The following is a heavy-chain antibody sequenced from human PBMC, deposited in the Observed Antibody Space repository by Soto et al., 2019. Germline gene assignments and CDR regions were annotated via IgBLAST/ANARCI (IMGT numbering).Heavy chain of an antibody. Sequence: GSLRLSCAASGFTFSSHAMNWVRQAPGKGLEWLSYITSTSSTKHYAASVEGRFTISRDNAKNSLYLQMNSLRDEDTAVYYCARRITMVRGPYYYHAMDVWGQGTTVTVSS. CDR2: ITSTSSTK. J-gene: IGHJ6*02. CDR1: GFTFSSHA. V-gene: IGHV3-48*02. D-gene: IGHD3-10*01. CDR3: ARRITMVRGPYYYHAMDV.